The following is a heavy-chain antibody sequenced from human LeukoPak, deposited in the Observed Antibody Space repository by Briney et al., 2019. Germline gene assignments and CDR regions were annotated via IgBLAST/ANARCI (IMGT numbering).Heavy chain of an antibody. CDR1: GFTFSSYA. V-gene: IGHV3-23*01. Sequence: PGGSLRLSCAASGFTFSSYAMSWVRQAPGKGLEWVSAISGSGGSTYYADSVKGRFTISRDNSKNTLYLQMNSLRAEDTAVYYCAKDPLYYYDSSYFDYWGQGTLVTVSS. D-gene: IGHD3-22*01. CDR3: AKDPLYYYDSSYFDY. J-gene: IGHJ4*02. CDR2: ISGSGGST.